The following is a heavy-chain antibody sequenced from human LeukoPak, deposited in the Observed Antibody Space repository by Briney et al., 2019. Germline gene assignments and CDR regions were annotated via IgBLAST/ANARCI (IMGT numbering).Heavy chain of an antibody. V-gene: IGHV3-7*03. CDR3: AKIGANVGF. CDR2: IKQDGSEK. Sequence: GGSLRLSCAASGFTFSTYWMTWVRQAPGKGLEWVANIKQDGSEKYYVDSVKGRFTISRDNSKNTLYLQMNSLRAEDTAVYYCAKIGANVGFWGQGTLVTVSS. J-gene: IGHJ4*02. CDR1: GFTFSTYW. D-gene: IGHD4/OR15-4a*01.